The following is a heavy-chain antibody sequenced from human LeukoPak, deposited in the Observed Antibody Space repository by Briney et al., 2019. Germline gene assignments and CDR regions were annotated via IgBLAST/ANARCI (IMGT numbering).Heavy chain of an antibody. CDR1: GYTFTSYG. J-gene: IGHJ4*02. CDR3: AREGAYYDSSGYYTPEFDY. Sequence: VSVKVSCKASGYTFTSYGISWVRQAPGQGLEWMGWISAYNGNTNYAQKLQGRVTMTTDTSTSTAYMELRSLRSDDTAVYYCAREGAYYDSSGYYTPEFDYWGQGTLVTVSS. D-gene: IGHD3-22*01. CDR2: ISAYNGNT. V-gene: IGHV1-18*01.